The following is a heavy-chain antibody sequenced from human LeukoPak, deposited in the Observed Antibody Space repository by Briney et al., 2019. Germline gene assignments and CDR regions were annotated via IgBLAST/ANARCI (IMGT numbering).Heavy chain of an antibody. CDR2: ISYDGSNK. CDR3: ARAPDYYYYYYMDV. Sequence: GRSLRLSCAASGFTFSSYAMHWVRQAPGKGLEWVAVISYDGSNKYYADSVKGRFTISRDNSKNTLYLQMNSLRAEDTAVYYCARAPDYYYYYYMDVWGKGTTVTVSS. J-gene: IGHJ6*03. V-gene: IGHV3-30*01. CDR1: GFTFSSYA.